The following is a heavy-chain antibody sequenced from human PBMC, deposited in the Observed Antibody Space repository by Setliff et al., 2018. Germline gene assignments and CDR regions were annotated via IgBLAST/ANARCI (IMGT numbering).Heavy chain of an antibody. J-gene: IGHJ4*02. V-gene: IGHV4-59*11. Sequence: ASETLSLTCIASADSMSGHHWSWIRQFPGKGLEWIGFIFYSGDTKSNPSLKSRVTMSVDTSKNQFPLKLSSVTAADTAVYYCARGGTYRYFDYWGQGTLVTVSS. CDR2: IFYSGDT. CDR1: ADSMSGHH. CDR3: ARGGTYRYFDY.